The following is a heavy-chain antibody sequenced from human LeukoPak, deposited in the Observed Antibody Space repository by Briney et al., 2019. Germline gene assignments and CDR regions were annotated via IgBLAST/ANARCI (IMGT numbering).Heavy chain of an antibody. D-gene: IGHD6-13*01. J-gene: IGHJ4*02. CDR2: TIPLFDTA. CDR1: GGTFSNYA. V-gene: IGHV1-69*13. Sequence: SVKVSCKASGGTFSNYAISWVRQAPGQGLEWMGGTIPLFDTANYAQKFQGRVTITADEPTSTAYMELSSLRSEDTAVYYCARETRKNAAGGTDFFDYWGQGTLVAVSS. CDR3: ARETRKNAAGGTDFFDY.